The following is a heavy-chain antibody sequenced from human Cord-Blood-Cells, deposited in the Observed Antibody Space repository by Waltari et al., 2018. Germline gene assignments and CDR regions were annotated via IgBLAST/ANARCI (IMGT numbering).Heavy chain of an antibody. D-gene: IGHD5-12*01. CDR1: GGSFSGYY. J-gene: IGHJ3*02. V-gene: IGHV4-34*01. CDR2: INHSGST. CDR3: ARGRGIVATITPFDI. Sequence: QVQLQQWGAGLLKPSETLSLTCAVYGGSFSGYYWSWIRQPPGKGLEWIGEINHSGSTNSNPSLKSLVTISVDTSKNQFSLKLSSVTAADTAVYYCARGRGIVATITPFDIWGQGTMVTVSS.